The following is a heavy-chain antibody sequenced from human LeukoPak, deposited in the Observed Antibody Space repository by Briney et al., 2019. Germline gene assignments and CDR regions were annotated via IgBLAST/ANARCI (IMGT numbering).Heavy chain of an antibody. D-gene: IGHD5-18*01. V-gene: IGHV3-48*03. J-gene: IGHJ6*03. CDR1: GFTFSSFE. CDR3: ARGYTTMVEGYFYYYLDV. Sequence: GGSLRLSCAASGFTFSSFEMNWVRQTPEKGLEWVSYISGSGRTIYYADSVKGRFTISRDNAKRSLYLQMNSLRAEDTALYFCARGYTTMVEGYFYYYLDVWGKGTTVTVSS. CDR2: ISGSGRTI.